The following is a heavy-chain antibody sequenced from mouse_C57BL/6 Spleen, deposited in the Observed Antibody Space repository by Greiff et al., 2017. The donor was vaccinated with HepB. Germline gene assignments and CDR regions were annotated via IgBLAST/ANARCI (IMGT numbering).Heavy chain of an antibody. D-gene: IGHD2-4*01. CDR2: IYPRDGST. J-gene: IGHJ4*01. Sequence: VQLQQSDAELVKPGASVKISCKVSGYTFTDHTIHWMKQRPEQGLEWIGYIYPRDGSTKYNEKFKGKATLTADKSSSTAYMKHNSRQSEDSAVYFCARGNYDYDNAMDYWGQGTSVTVSS. V-gene: IGHV1-78*01. CDR3: ARGNYDYDNAMDY. CDR1: GYTFTDHT.